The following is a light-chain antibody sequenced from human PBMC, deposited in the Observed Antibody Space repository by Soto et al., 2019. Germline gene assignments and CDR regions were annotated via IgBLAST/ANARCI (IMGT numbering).Light chain of an antibody. CDR3: SSYTITSTLV. CDR2: EVS. CDR1: SSDIGAYNY. J-gene: IGLJ2*01. Sequence: QSALTQPASVSGSPGQSITISCTGASSDIGAYNYVSWYQQHPGKAPKLMIYEVSNRPSGVSNRFSGSKSGNTASLTISGLQAEDEADYYCSSYTITSTLVIGGGSKLTVL. V-gene: IGLV2-14*01.